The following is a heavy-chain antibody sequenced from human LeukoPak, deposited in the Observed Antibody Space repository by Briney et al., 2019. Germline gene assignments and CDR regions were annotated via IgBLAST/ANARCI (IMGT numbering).Heavy chain of an antibody. V-gene: IGHV3-48*04. J-gene: IGHJ3*02. Sequence: GGSLRLSCAASGFTFNRRGMHWVRQAPGKGLEWVSYISSSGSTIYYADSVKGRFTISRDNAKNSLYLQMNGLRAEDTAVYYCARVGRVRGVIMTDAFDIWGQGTMVTVSS. CDR3: ARVGRVRGVIMTDAFDI. CDR1: GFTFNRRG. CDR2: ISSSGSTI. D-gene: IGHD3-10*01.